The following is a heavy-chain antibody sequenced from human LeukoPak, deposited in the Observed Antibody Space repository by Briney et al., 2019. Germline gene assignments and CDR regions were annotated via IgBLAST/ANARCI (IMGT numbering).Heavy chain of an antibody. V-gene: IGHV1-24*01. Sequence: ASVKVSCKVSGYTLTELSMHWVRQAPGKGLEWMGGFDPEDGETIYAQKFQGRVTMTEDTSTDTAYMELSSLRSEDTAVYYCATVGVQDGSYYRGYYYYYGMDVWGQGTTVTVSS. CDR2: FDPEDGET. J-gene: IGHJ6*02. D-gene: IGHD1-26*01. CDR3: ATVGVQDGSYYRGYYYYYGMDV. CDR1: GYTLTELS.